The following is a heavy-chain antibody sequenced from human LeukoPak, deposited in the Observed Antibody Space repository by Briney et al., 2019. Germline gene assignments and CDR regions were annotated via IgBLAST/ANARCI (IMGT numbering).Heavy chain of an antibody. D-gene: IGHD6-19*01. Sequence: GASVKVSCKASGYTFTSNGISWVRQAPGQGLEWMGWINPNSGVTHYPQKFQGRVTMTRDTSIRTAYMEVSSLRSDDTAVYYCARGQQWLEAFDYWGLGTLVTVSS. CDR3: ARGQQWLEAFDY. V-gene: IGHV1-2*02. J-gene: IGHJ4*02. CDR2: INPNSGVT. CDR1: GYTFTSNG.